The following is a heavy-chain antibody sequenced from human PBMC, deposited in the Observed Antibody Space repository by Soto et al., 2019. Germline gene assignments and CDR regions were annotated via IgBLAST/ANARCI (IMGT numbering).Heavy chain of an antibody. V-gene: IGHV4-39*01. CDR1: GGSISSSSYY. J-gene: IGHJ6*02. Sequence: SETLSLTCTVSGGSISSSSYYWGWIRQPPGKGLEWIGSIYYSGSTYYNPSLKSRVTISVDTSKNQFSLKLSSVTAADTAVYYCAGGGGPWYDFWSGYYNSWGYYYYYYGMDFWGQGTTVTVAS. D-gene: IGHD3-3*01. CDR3: AGGGGPWYDFWSGYYNSWGYYYYYYGMDF. CDR2: IYYSGST.